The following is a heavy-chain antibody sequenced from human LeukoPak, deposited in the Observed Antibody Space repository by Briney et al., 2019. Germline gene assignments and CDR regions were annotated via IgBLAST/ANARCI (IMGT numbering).Heavy chain of an antibody. D-gene: IGHD6-19*01. CDR1: GVSIRSKY. V-gene: IGHV4-59*01. Sequence: SETLSLTCTVSGVSIRSKYWSWLRQPPGKRLEWLGYIYSSGTTNYNPSLKSRVTISVDTSKNQFSLHLRSVTAAETALYFCVRDLAVPNAAFYTCGPGAMCSVSS. J-gene: IGHJ3*02. CDR2: IYSSGTT. CDR3: VRDLAVPNAAFYT.